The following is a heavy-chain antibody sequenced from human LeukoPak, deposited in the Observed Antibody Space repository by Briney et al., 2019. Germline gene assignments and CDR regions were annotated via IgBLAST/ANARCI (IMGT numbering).Heavy chain of an antibody. CDR1: GGSINSDRYY. V-gene: IGHV4-30-2*01. CDR2: IYHTGTT. D-gene: IGHD3-3*01. J-gene: IGHJ4*02. Sequence: SQTLSLTCSVSGGSINSDRYYWSWIRQPPGKNFEWIGYIYHTGTTYYNPSLKSRVTISVDTSKNQFSLKLSSVTAADTAVYYCARDRGFLEWSDRGGFDYWGQGTLVTVSS. CDR3: ARDRGFLEWSDRGGFDY.